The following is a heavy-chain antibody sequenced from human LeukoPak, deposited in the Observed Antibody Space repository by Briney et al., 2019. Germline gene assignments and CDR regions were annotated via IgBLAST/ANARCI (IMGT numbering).Heavy chain of an antibody. V-gene: IGHV4-39*01. CDR3: ARQRYSSSSLDY. CDR1: GGPISSSSYY. CDR2: IYYSGST. J-gene: IGHJ4*02. D-gene: IGHD6-6*01. Sequence: SETLSLTCTVSGGPISSSSYYWGWIRQPPGKGLEWIGSIYYSGSTYYNPSLKSRVTISVDTSKNQFSPKLSSVTAADTAVYYCARQRYSSSSLDYWGQGTLVTVSS.